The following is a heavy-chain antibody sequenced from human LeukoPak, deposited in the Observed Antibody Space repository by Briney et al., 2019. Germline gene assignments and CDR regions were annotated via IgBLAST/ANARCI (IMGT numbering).Heavy chain of an antibody. CDR3: ARDRSGSGWYSDY. J-gene: IGHJ4*02. CDR2: IKYDESEK. Sequence: GGSLRLSCAASGFTLSNYWMTWVRQAPGRGLEWVANIKYDESEKYYVNSVKCRSTISRDNTKNSVDLQMNSLRADDTAVYYCARDRSGSGWYSDYWGQGTLVTVSS. V-gene: IGHV3-7*05. D-gene: IGHD6-19*01. CDR1: GFTLSNYW.